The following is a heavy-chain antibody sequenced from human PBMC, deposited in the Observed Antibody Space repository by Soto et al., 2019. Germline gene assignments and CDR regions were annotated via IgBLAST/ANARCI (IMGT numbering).Heavy chain of an antibody. V-gene: IGHV1-8*01. Sequence: GASVKVSCKASGYTFTSYDINWVRQATGQGLEWMGWMNPNSGNTGYAQKFQGRVTMTRNTSISTAYMELSSLRSEDTAVYYCARGTVGATYYYYGMDVWGQGTTVTSP. CDR1: GYTFTSYD. J-gene: IGHJ6*02. D-gene: IGHD1-26*01. CDR3: ARGTVGATYYYYGMDV. CDR2: MNPNSGNT.